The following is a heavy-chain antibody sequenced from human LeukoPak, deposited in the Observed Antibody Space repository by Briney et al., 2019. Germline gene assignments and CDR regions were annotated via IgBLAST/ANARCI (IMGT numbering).Heavy chain of an antibody. D-gene: IGHD3-16*01. CDR1: GGSISSYY. Sequence: SETLSLTCTVSGGSISSYYWSWIRQPPGKGLEWIGYIYYSGSTNYNPSLKSRVTISVDTSKNQFSLELSSVTAADTAVYYCARKKSVGDYYYGMDVWGQGTTVTVSS. J-gene: IGHJ6*02. V-gene: IGHV4-59*01. CDR2: IYYSGST. CDR3: ARKKSVGDYYYGMDV.